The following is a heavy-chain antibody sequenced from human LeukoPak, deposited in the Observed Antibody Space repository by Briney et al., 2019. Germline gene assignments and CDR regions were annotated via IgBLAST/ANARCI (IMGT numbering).Heavy chain of an antibody. Sequence: SETLSLTCTVSGGSISSSSHYWGWIRQPPGKGLEWIGSIYYSGSTYYNPSLKSRVTISVDTSKNQFSLKLSSVTAADTAVYYCARLFPRGSSREYFQHWGQGTLVTVSS. J-gene: IGHJ1*01. CDR3: ARLFPRGSSREYFQH. D-gene: IGHD6-13*01. CDR1: GGSISSSSHY. V-gene: IGHV4-39*01. CDR2: IYYSGST.